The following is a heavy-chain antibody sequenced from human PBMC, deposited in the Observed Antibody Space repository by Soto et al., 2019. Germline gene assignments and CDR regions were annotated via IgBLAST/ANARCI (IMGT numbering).Heavy chain of an antibody. CDR3: AGDFYGSGSYYRGRFDY. Sequence: PGPSVKVSCKASAGTFSNYGITWVRQAPGQGLEWMGGIIPIFGPTNYAQKFQGRVTITADESTSTAYVELSSLRSDDTAVYYCAGDFYGSGSYYRGRFDYWGQGTQVTVSS. D-gene: IGHD3-10*01. CDR2: IIPIFGPT. CDR1: AGTFSNYG. J-gene: IGHJ4*02. V-gene: IGHV1-69*13.